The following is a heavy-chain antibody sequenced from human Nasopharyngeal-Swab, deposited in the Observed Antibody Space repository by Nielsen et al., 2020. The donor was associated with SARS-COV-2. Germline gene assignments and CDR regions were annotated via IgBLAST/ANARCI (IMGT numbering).Heavy chain of an antibody. CDR3: VRSSSWYYFDY. CDR2: IYYNGNT. CDR1: GDSIASSTFY. V-gene: IGHV4-39*01. J-gene: IGHJ4*02. Sequence: SETLSLTCTVSGDSIASSTFYWGWIRQPPGKGLAWIGNIYYNGNTYQNPSLKSRLTISVDKSKNQFSLQLSSVTAADTAVYYCVRSSSWYYFDYWAQGTQVTVSS. D-gene: IGHD6-13*01.